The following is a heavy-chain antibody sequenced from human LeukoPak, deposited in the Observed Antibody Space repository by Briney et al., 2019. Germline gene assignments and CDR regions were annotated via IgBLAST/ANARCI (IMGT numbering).Heavy chain of an antibody. Sequence: ASVKVSCQASGYTFTGYYMHWVRQAPGQGLEWMGWINPNSGGTNYAQKFQGRVTMTRDTSISTAYMELSRLRSDDTAVYYCARFYDILTGYPSDYWGQGTLVTVSS. J-gene: IGHJ4*02. CDR2: INPNSGGT. V-gene: IGHV1-2*02. CDR1: GYTFTGYY. D-gene: IGHD3-9*01. CDR3: ARFYDILTGYPSDY.